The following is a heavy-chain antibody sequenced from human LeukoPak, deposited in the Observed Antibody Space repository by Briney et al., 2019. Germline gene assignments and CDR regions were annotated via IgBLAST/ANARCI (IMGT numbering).Heavy chain of an antibody. CDR2: INHSGST. V-gene: IGHV4-34*01. CDR1: GGSFSGYY. CDR3: ARDAIAVAGTRAFDI. D-gene: IGHD6-19*01. J-gene: IGHJ3*02. Sequence: TPSETLSLTCAVYGGSFSGYYWSWIRQPPGKGLEWIGEINHSGSTNYNPSLKSRVTISVDTSKNQFSLKLSSVTAADTAVYYCARDAIAVAGTRAFDIWGQGTMVTVSS.